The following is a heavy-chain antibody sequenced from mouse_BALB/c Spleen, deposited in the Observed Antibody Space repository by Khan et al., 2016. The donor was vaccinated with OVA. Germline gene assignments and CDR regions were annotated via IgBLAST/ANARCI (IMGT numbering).Heavy chain of an antibody. CDR1: GFTFSDYY. CDR2: ISDGGSST. D-gene: IGHD1-1*02. CDR3: ARAGYGGFAY. V-gene: IGHV5-4*02. Sequence: EVELVESGGGLVKPGGSLKLSCAASGFTFSDYYMYWVRQTPEKRLEWVATISDGGSSTYSLDSVKGRFTISRYNAKNSRYLRMSRLKSEDTAIYYCARAGYGGFAYWGQGTLVTVSA. J-gene: IGHJ3*01.